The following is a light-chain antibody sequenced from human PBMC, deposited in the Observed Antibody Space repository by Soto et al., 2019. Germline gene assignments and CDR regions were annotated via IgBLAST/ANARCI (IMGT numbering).Light chain of an antibody. CDR2: DAS. Sequence: DVQMTQSPSSLSASVGDRVTVTCRASQGINSYLAWYQQKPGKAPKLLIYDASSLESGVPSRFSGSGSGTEFTLTISSLQPDDFATYYCQQYNSYSWTFGQGTKVDIK. CDR1: QGINSY. V-gene: IGKV1-5*01. J-gene: IGKJ1*01. CDR3: QQYNSYSWT.